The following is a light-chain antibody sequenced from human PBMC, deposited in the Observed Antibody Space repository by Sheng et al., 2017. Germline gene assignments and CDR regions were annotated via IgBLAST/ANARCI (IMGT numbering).Light chain of an antibody. Sequence: SYELTQPPSVSVSPGQTASITCFGDRLGDKYTSWYQQKPGQSPLLVIYQDNKRPSGIPERFSGSTSGNTATLTISGTQAIDEAAYYCQAWDSNTAVVFGGGTILTVL. CDR3: QAWDSNTAVV. CDR2: QDN. J-gene: IGLJ2*01. V-gene: IGLV3-1*01. CDR1: RLGDKY.